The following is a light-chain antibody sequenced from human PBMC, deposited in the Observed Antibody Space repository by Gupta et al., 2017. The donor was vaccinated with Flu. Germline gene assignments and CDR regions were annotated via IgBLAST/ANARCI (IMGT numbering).Light chain of an antibody. CDR1: SSSVGNNF. CDR3: ATWDNNIRGV. CDR2: DNN. Sequence: KVNPTGSCSSSSVGNNFVSWYQHVARPAHHLFIYDNNKRTAGTPDRFSGSKAGTSATLRITGLQTGDDADYYCATWDNNIRGVFGGGTKLTVL. V-gene: IGLV1-51*01. J-gene: IGLJ3*02.